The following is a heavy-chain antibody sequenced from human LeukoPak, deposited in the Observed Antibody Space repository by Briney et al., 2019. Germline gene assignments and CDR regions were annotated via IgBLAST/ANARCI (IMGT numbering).Heavy chain of an antibody. D-gene: IGHD3-9*01. Sequence: PGGSLRLSCAASGFTFISYGMHWVRQAPGKGLEWVAVIWYDGSNKYYADSVKGRFTISRDNSKNTLYLQMNSLRAEDTAVYYCARVYYVILTGYSQFAFDIWGKGKMVTV. CDR3: ARVYYVILTGYSQFAFDI. V-gene: IGHV3-33*01. J-gene: IGHJ3*02. CDR1: GFTFISYG. CDR2: IWYDGSNK.